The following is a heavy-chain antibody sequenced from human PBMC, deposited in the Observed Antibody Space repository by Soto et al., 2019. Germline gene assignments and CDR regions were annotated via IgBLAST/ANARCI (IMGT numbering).Heavy chain of an antibody. CDR3: ARALRGYPSPFDY. D-gene: IGHD5-12*01. V-gene: IGHV4-59*01. J-gene: IGHJ4*02. CDR2: IYYSGST. Sequence: SETLSLTCTVSGGSISSYYWSWIRQPPGKGLEWIGSIYYSGSTNYNPSLKSRVTISVDTSKNRFSLKLSSVTAAETAVYYCARALRGYPSPFDYWGQGTLVTVSS. CDR1: GGSISSYY.